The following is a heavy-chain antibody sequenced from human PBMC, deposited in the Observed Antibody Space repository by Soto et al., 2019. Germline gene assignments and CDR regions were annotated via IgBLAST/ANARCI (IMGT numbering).Heavy chain of an antibody. Sequence: EVQLVESGGGLVQPGGSLRLSCTASGFTFSSYWMHWVRQAPGKGLVWVSRNTDGSTTSYADTVKGRFTISRDNAKNTLYLQMNSLRAEDTAVYYCGRVKQGNWYSDLWGRGTLVTVSS. CDR3: GRVKQGNWYSDL. CDR1: GFTFSSYW. V-gene: IGHV3-74*01. J-gene: IGHJ2*01. CDR2: NTDGSTT.